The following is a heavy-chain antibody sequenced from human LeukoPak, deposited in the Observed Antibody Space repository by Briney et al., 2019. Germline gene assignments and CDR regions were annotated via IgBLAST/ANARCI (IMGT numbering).Heavy chain of an antibody. CDR1: GGSTSIDY. Sequence: SETLSLTCTVSGGSTSIDYWSWIRQPPGKGLEWIGYISYSGSTNYNPSLKSRVTILKDTSKNQFSLKVSSVTAADTAVNYCARHWSSSGWLIDYWGQGTLVTVSS. CDR2: ISYSGST. D-gene: IGHD6-19*01. V-gene: IGHV4-59*08. CDR3: ARHWSSSGWLIDY. J-gene: IGHJ4*02.